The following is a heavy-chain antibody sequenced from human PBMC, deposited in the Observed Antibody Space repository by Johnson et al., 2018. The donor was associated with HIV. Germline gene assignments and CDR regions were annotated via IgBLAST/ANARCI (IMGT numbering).Heavy chain of an antibody. V-gene: IGHV3-11*04. J-gene: IGHJ3*02. Sequence: QVQLVESGGGLVQPGGSLRLSCAASGFTFSDYYMSWIRQAPGKGLEWGSYISSSGSTIYYADSVKGRFTISRDNAKNSLYVQMNSLRAEDRAVYYCARVEQQLWLRGAFDIWGHGTMVTVSS. D-gene: IGHD5-18*01. CDR1: GFTFSDYY. CDR3: ARVEQQLWLRGAFDI. CDR2: ISSSGSTI.